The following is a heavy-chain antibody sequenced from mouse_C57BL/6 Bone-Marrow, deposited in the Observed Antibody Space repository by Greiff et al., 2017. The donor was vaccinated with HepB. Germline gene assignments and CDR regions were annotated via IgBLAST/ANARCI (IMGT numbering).Heavy chain of an antibody. CDR3: ARQVITTVALDY. J-gene: IGHJ2*01. D-gene: IGHD1-1*01. CDR1: GFTFSDYY. Sequence: EVMLVESGGGLVQPGGSLKLSCAASGFTFSDYYMYWVRQTPEKRLEWVAYISNGGGSTYYPDTVKCRFTITRDNAKNTLYLQMSRLKSEDTAMYYCARQVITTVALDYWGQGTTLTVSS. CDR2: ISNGGGST. V-gene: IGHV5-12*01.